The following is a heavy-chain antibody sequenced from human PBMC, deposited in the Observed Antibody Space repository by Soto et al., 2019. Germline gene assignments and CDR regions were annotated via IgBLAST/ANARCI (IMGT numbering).Heavy chain of an antibody. Sequence: SVKVSCKASGYTFTSYGISWVRQAPGQGLEWMGGISAIFGRTNYAQKLQGRVTITADESTSTAYMELSSLRSEDTAVYYCARGPYYYDSSPDYYYYGMDVWGQATTVTVSS. CDR1: GYTFTSYG. CDR3: ARGPYYYDSSPDYYYYGMDV. J-gene: IGHJ6*02. CDR2: ISAIFGRT. D-gene: IGHD3-22*01. V-gene: IGHV1-69*13.